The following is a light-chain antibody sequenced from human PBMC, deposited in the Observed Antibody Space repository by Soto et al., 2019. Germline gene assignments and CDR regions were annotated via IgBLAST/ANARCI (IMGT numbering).Light chain of an antibody. CDR1: SNNIGGYKY. CDR2: EVS. Sequence: QSVLTQPASVSGSLGQSISISCTGASNNIGGYKYVSWYQQHPGKAPKLIIYEVSNRPSGISNRFSGPKSGNTASLSISGLQAEDEADYYCSSYSSISTRVFGTGTKVT. V-gene: IGLV2-14*01. J-gene: IGLJ1*01. CDR3: SSYSSISTRV.